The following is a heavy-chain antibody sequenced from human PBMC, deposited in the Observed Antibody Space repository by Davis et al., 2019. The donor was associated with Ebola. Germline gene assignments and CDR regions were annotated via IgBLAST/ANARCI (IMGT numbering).Heavy chain of an antibody. Sequence: LSLTCAASGFSFSSYWMSWVRQAPGKGLEWVANIKQDGSEKYYVDSVEGRFTISRDNAKNSLYLKMNSLRAEDTAVYYCTDYYYYGMDVWGQGTTVTVSS. V-gene: IGHV3-7*01. CDR2: IKQDGSEK. CDR3: TDYYYYGMDV. CDR1: GFSFSSYW. J-gene: IGHJ6*02.